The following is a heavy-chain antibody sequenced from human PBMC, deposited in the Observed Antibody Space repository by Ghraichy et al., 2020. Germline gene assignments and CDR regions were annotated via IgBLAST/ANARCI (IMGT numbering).Heavy chain of an antibody. CDR1: GFTVSTFA. CDR3: AKEPHQILFDCFEY. CDR2: ISGAGGST. D-gene: IGHD2-21*01. V-gene: IGHV3-23*01. Sequence: ETLRLSCAASGFTVSTFAMAWVRQTPQKGLEWVSSISGAGGSTYYADSVEGRFTISKDNSKNILYLEMNSLRVEDTAVYYCAKEPHQILFDCFEYWGQGTQVTVSS. J-gene: IGHJ4*02.